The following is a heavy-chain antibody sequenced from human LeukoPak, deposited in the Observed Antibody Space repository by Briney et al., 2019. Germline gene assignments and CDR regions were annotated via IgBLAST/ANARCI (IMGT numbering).Heavy chain of an antibody. CDR2: ISYDGSNK. J-gene: IGHJ4*02. CDR3: AREITAYGDQRGVFDY. D-gene: IGHD4-17*01. V-gene: IGHV3-30-3*01. CDR1: GFTFSSYA. Sequence: GRSLRLSCAASGFTFSSYAMHWVRQAPGKGLEWVAVISYDGSNKYYADSVKGRFTISRDNSKNTLYLQMNSLRAEDTAVYYCAREITAYGDQRGVFDYWGQGTLVTVSS.